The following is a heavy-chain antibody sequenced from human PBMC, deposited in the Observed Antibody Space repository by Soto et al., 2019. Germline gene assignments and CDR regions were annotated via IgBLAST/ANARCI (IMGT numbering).Heavy chain of an antibody. J-gene: IGHJ4*02. Sequence: EVQLLESGGGLARPGGALRLCCTASGFTFSSYAMTWVRQAPGKGLAWVSGISGSGGTTHYTDAVKGRCTVSRDNSNNTVCLQMNSLRVEDTAVYYCARGQGIVMFPVPVGIVNRPKPTGFDYWGQGTLVTVST. CDR3: ARGQGIVMFPVPVGIVNRPKPTGFDY. D-gene: IGHD2-15*01. CDR1: GFTFSSYA. V-gene: IGHV3-23*01. CDR2: ISGSGGTT.